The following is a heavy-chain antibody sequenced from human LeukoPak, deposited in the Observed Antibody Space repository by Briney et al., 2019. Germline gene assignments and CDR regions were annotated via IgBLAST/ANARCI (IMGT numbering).Heavy chain of an antibody. CDR3: ARPARRMVRGILSAFDI. V-gene: IGHV5-51*01. D-gene: IGHD3-10*01. CDR2: IYPGDSDT. Sequence: GGALQISFKGSEGSFTNYWIGWVRRMPGKGVECMGIIYPGDSDTRYSPSFQGQVTISADKSSITAYLQWSSLKASDTAMYFCARPARRMVRGILSAFDIWGQGTMVTVSS. J-gene: IGHJ3*02. CDR1: EGSFTNYW.